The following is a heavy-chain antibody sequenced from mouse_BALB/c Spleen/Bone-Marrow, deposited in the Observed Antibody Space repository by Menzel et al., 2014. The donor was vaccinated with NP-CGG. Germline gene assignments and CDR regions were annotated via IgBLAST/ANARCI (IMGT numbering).Heavy chain of an antibody. CDR1: GYTFTDYW. D-gene: IGHD1-1*01. CDR3: ARSYYGSSYFDY. J-gene: IGHJ2*01. V-gene: IGHV1-69*01. CDR2: IDTSDSYT. Sequence: QVQLQQSGAELVMPGASVKMSCKASGYTFTDYWMHWVKQRPGQGLEWIGAIDTSDSYTSYNQKFKGKATLTVDESSSTAYMQLSSLSSEDSAVYYCARSYYGSSYFDYWDKAALSQSPQ.